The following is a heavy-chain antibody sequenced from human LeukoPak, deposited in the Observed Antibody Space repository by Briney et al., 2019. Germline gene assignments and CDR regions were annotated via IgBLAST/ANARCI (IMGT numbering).Heavy chain of an antibody. V-gene: IGHV1-18*01. CDR2: ISAYNGNT. J-gene: IGHJ6*02. D-gene: IGHD6-19*01. CDR1: GYTFTSYG. Sequence: ASVKVSCKASGYTFTSYGISWVRQAPGQGLEWMGWISAYNGNTNYAQKLQGRVTMTTDTSTSTAYMELRSLRSDDTAVYYCARAGGGWLHYYYYGMDVWGQGTTVTVSS. CDR3: ARAGGGWLHYYYYGMDV.